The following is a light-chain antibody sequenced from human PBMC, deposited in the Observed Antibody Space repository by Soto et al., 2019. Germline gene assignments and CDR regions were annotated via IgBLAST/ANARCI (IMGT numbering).Light chain of an antibody. Sequence: TQPASVAGSPGQAITIFCTGTSSDVGGYNYVSWYQHHPGKAPKRMIFDVSNRPSGVSNRFSGSKSGNTASLTISGLQPEDEADYYCSSYTTSNTRQIVFGTGTKVTVL. CDR1: SSDVGGYNY. J-gene: IGLJ1*01. CDR3: SSYTTSNTRQIV. V-gene: IGLV2-14*03. CDR2: DVS.